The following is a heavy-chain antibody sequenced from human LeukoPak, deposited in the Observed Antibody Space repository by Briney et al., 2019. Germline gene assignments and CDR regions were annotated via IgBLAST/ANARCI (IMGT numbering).Heavy chain of an antibody. CDR2: IYYSGST. CDR3: ARDSSSWAGHYYYMDV. V-gene: IGHV4-59*01. D-gene: IGHD6-13*01. CDR1: GGPISSYY. Sequence: PSETLSLTCTVSGGPISSYYWSWIRPPPGKGLEWIGYIYYSGSTNYNPSLKSRVTISVDTSKNQFSLKLSSVTAADTAVYYCARDSSSWAGHYYYMDVWGKGTTVTVSS. J-gene: IGHJ6*03.